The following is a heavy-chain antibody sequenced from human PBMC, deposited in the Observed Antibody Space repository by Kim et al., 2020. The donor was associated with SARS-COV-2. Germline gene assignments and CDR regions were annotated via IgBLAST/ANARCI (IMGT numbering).Heavy chain of an antibody. Sequence: SVKVSCKASGGTFSSYAISWVRQAPGQGLEWMGGIIPIFGTANYAQKFQGRVTITADESTSTAYMELSSLRSEDTAVYYCARENSYDFWSGYYTGYFDYWGQGTLVTVSS. CDR2: IIPIFGTA. CDR3: ARENSYDFWSGYYTGYFDY. J-gene: IGHJ4*02. V-gene: IGHV1-69*13. D-gene: IGHD3-3*01. CDR1: GGTFSSYA.